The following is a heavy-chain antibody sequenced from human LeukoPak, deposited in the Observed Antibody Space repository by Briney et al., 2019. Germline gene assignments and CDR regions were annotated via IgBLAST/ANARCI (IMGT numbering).Heavy chain of an antibody. D-gene: IGHD3-22*01. CDR3: ARDRGVYDIAGYYS. V-gene: IGHV3-30*15. CDR2: VSFDGTNK. CDR1: GFTFSTFA. J-gene: IGHJ4*02. Sequence: GGSRRLSCAASGFTFSTFAMVWVRQAPGKGLEWVSLVSFDGTNKFYAESVKGRFTISRDKSKHTLYLQMSSLRAEDTAVYYCARDRGVYDIAGYYSWGQGTLVTVSS.